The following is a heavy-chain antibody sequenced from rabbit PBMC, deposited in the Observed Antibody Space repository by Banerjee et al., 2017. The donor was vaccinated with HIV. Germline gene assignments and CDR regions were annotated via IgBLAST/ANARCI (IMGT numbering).Heavy chain of an antibody. V-gene: IGHV1S45*01. Sequence: QEQLVESGGDLVKPEGSLTLTCTASGFSFSSNYYMCWVRQAPGKGLEWIGCIDTGSGSTYYASWAKGRFTISKTSSTSVTLQMTSLTAADTATYFCARGIESYAGYGLGLWGQGTLVTVS. D-gene: IGHD7-1*01. J-gene: IGHJ4*01. CDR3: ARGIESYAGYGLGL. CDR2: IDTGSGST. CDR1: GFSFSSNYY.